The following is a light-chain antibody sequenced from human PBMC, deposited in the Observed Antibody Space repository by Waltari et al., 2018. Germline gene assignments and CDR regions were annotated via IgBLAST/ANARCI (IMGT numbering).Light chain of an antibody. CDR3: QEYDSLPVT. Sequence: DIQMTQSPPTLSASVGDRVTITCRASQSVKNNLAWYQQKPGKPPKVLIHKVSRLESGVPSRFSGSGYGTEFTLTISSLQPDDFATYYCQEYDSLPVTFGGGTTVDVK. CDR2: KVS. V-gene: IGKV1-5*03. CDR1: QSVKNN. J-gene: IGKJ4*01.